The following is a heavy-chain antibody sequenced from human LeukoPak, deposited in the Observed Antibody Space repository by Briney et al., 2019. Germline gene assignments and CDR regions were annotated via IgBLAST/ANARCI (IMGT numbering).Heavy chain of an antibody. CDR3: ASGLSGSYSDAFDI. V-gene: IGHV1-69*05. J-gene: IGHJ3*02. D-gene: IGHD1-26*01. CDR2: IIPIFGTA. CDR1: GGTSSSYA. Sequence: ASVKVSCKASGGTSSSYAISWVRQAPGQGLEWMGGIIPIFGTANYAQKFQGRVTITTDESTSTAYMELSSLRPEDTAVYYCASGLSGSYSDAFDIWGQGTMVTVSS.